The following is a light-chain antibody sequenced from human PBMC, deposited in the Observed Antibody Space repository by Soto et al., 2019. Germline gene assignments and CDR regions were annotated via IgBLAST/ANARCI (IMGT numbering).Light chain of an antibody. V-gene: IGLV2-14*01. Sequence: HCVRKQAASGNGAPGHASRIFCTRTSSDVGGYNYVSWYQQHPGKAPKLMIYDVSNRPSGVSNRFSGSKSGNTASLTISGLQAEDEADYYCSSYTSSSPLVFGTGTKVTVL. CDR1: SSDVGGYNY. CDR3: SSYTSSSPLV. CDR2: DVS. J-gene: IGLJ1*01.